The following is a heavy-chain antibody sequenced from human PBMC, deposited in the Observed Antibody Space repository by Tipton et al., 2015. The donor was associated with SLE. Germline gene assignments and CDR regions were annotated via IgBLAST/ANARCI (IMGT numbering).Heavy chain of an antibody. J-gene: IGHJ6*02. CDR1: GYTFTSYG. CDR2: ISAYNGNT. D-gene: IGHD6-13*01. Sequence: QSGAEVKKPGASVKVSCKASGYTFTSYGISWVRQAPGQGLEWMGWISAYNGNTNYAQKLQGRVTMTTDTSTSTAYMGLRSLRSDDTAVYYCARDASSPRKGFYFSGMDVWGQGTTVTVSS. CDR3: ARDASSPRKGFYFSGMDV. V-gene: IGHV1-18*01.